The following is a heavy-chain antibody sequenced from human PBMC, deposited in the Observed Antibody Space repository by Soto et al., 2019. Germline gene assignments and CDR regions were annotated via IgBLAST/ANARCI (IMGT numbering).Heavy chain of an antibody. J-gene: IGHJ5*02. CDR2: IYSGGST. V-gene: IGHV3-66*01. D-gene: IGHD2-21*02. CDR1: GFTVSSNY. Sequence: EVQLVESGGGLVQPGGSLRLSCAASGFTVSSNYMSWVRQAPGKGLEWVSVIYSGGSTYYADSVKGRLTISRDNSKNTLYLQMNSLRAEDTAVYYCARGLVTAIRGYWFDPWGQGTLVTVSS. CDR3: ARGLVTAIRGYWFDP.